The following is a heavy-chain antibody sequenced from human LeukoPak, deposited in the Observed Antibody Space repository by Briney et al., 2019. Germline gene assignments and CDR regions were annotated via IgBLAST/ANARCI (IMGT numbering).Heavy chain of an antibody. CDR3: ARVGGRLIDY. D-gene: IGHD2-8*01. J-gene: IGHJ4*02. CDR1: GGSFSGYY. CDR2: INHSGST. Sequence: ASETLSLTCAVYGGSFSGYYWSWIRQPPGKGLEWIGEINHSGSTNYNPSLKSRVTISVDTSKNQFSLKLSSVTAADTAVYYCARVGGRLIDYWGQGTLVTVSS. V-gene: IGHV4-34*01.